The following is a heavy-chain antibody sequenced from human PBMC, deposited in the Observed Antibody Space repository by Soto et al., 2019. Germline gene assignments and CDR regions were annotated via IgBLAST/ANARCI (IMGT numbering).Heavy chain of an antibody. CDR2: ISGPGSDT. CDR1: GFIFSAYF. J-gene: IGHJ4*02. V-gene: IGHV3-23*01. CDR3: AREDGGGPFDY. Sequence: LGSGGGPVQPGGSLRLSCEASGFIFSAYFMTWVRQAPGKGLEWVSGISGPGSDTDYADSVKGRFTISRDNSKNTLFPQMSSLRVEDTAVYYCAREDGGGPFDYWSQGTLVTVSS. D-gene: IGHD3-10*01.